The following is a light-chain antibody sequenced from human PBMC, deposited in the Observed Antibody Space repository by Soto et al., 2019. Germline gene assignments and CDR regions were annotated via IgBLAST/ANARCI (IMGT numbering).Light chain of an antibody. CDR1: QGISSY. CDR2: AAS. J-gene: IGKJ3*01. Sequence: IQLTQSPSSLSASVGDRVTITCRASQGISSYLAWYQQKPGKATKHLIYAASTLQSGVPSRFSGSGSGTDFTLTISSLQPEDFATYYCQQLNSYPRTFGPGTKVDIK. CDR3: QQLNSYPRT. V-gene: IGKV1-9*01.